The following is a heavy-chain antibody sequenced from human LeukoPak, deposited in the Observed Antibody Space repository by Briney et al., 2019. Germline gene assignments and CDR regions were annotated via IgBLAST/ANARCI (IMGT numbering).Heavy chain of an antibody. CDR1: GDSISSYY. V-gene: IGHV4-39*01. D-gene: IGHD3-22*01. CDR2: IYYSGST. J-gene: IGHJ4*02. Sequence: SETLSLTCTVSGDSISSYYWSWIRQPPGKGLEWIGSIYYSGSTYYNPSLKSRVTISVDTSKNQFSLKLSSVTAADTAVYYCARQPMIVVVFDYWGQGTLVTVSS. CDR3: ARQPMIVVVFDY.